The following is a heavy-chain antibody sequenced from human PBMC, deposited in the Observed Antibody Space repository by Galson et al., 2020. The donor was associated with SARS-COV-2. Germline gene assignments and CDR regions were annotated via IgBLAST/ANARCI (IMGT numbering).Heavy chain of an antibody. J-gene: IGHJ4*02. CDR3: ARLGPGGSCYYDSSGDCHFDY. D-gene: IGHD3-22*01. V-gene: IGHV4-39*01. CDR2: IYDSGST. Sequence: SETLSLTCTVSGGSISSSSYYWGWIRQPPGKGLEWIGSIYDSGSTYYNPSLKSRVTISVDTSKNQFSLKLSSVTAADTAVYYCARLGPGGSCYYDSSGDCHFDYWGQGTLVTVSS. CDR1: GGSISSSSYY.